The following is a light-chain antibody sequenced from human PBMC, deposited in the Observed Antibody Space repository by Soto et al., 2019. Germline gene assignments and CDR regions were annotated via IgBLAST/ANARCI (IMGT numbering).Light chain of an antibody. V-gene: IGLV2-14*01. J-gene: IGLJ3*02. CDR1: SSDVGGYNY. CDR3: SSFTTSSTWV. CDR2: EVS. Sequence: QSALTQPASVSGSPGQSITVSCTGTSSDVGGYNYVSWYQQHPGKAPKLVIYEVSDRPSGVSNRFSGSKSGNTASLTISGLQAEDEADYCCSSFTTSSTWVFGGGTKVTVL.